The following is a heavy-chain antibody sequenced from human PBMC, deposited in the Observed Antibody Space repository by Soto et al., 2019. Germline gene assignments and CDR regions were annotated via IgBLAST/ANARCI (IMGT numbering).Heavy chain of an antibody. V-gene: IGHV1-69*06. Sequence: QVQLVQCGAEVKRPGSSVKVSCKASGGTFSSYAISWVRQAPGQGLEWMGGIIPIFGTANYAQKFQGRVTITADKSTSTAYMELSSLRSEDTAVYYCARVGNGLGYCSGGSCYDYGDYYYYYGMDVWGQGTTVTVSS. D-gene: IGHD2-15*01. CDR2: IIPIFGTA. CDR3: ARVGNGLGYCSGGSCYDYGDYYYYYGMDV. CDR1: GGTFSSYA. J-gene: IGHJ6*02.